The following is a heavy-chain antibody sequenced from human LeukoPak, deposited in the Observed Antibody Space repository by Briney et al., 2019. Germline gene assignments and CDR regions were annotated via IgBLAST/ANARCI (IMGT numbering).Heavy chain of an antibody. CDR3: ARGYSSSWSSLYYFDY. CDR2: IYYSGST. V-gene: IGHV4-61*01. D-gene: IGHD6-13*01. J-gene: IGHJ4*02. CDR1: GGSFSSGSYY. Sequence: PSETLSLTCTVSGGSFSSGSYYWSWIRQPPGKGLEWIGYIYYSGSTNYNPSLKSRVTISVDTSKNQFSLKLSSVTAADTAVYYCARGYSSSWSSLYYFDYWGQGTLVTVSS.